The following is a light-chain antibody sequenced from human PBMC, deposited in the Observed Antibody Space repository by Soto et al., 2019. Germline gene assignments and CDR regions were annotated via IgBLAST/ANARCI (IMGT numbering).Light chain of an antibody. J-gene: IGKJ4*01. Sequence: DIQMTQSPSYVSASVGDRVTIACRASHGISKWVAWYQQKPGKAPKLLIFAASSLHSGVPSRFSGSGCGTEFTLTITGLQPEDSATYYCQQAKNFPLTFGGWTKVEIK. V-gene: IGKV1-12*01. CDR2: AAS. CDR3: QQAKNFPLT. CDR1: HGISKW.